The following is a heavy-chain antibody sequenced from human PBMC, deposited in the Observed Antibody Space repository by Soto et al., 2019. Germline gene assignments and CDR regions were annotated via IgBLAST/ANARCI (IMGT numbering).Heavy chain of an antibody. CDR2: ISYDGSNK. J-gene: IGHJ6*03. CDR1: GFTFSSYA. Sequence: GGSLRLSCAASGFTFSSYAMHWVRQAPGKGLEWVAVISYDGSNKYYADSVKGRFTISRDNSKNTLYLQMNSLRAEDTAVYYCARDASEPDRYYYYMDVWGKGTTVTVSS. V-gene: IGHV3-30-3*01. CDR3: ARDASEPDRYYYYMDV.